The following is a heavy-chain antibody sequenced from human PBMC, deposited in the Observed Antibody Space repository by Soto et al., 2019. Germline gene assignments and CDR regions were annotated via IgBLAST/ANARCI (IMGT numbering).Heavy chain of an antibody. CDR2: IIPIFGTA. Sequence: VASVKVSCKASGGTFSSYAISWVRQAPGQGLEWMGGIIPIFGTANYAQKFQGRVTITADESTSTAYMELSSLRSEDTAVYYCARDHPHDLYGMDVWGQGTTVTVSS. CDR1: GGTFSSYA. CDR3: ARDHPHDLYGMDV. D-gene: IGHD3-3*01. V-gene: IGHV1-69*13. J-gene: IGHJ6*02.